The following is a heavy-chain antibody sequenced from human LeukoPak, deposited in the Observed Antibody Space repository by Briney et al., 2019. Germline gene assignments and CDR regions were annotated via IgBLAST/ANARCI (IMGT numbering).Heavy chain of an antibody. J-gene: IGHJ6*02. CDR3: ARSRRDNYYYYYGMDV. Sequence: GGSLRLSCAASGFTFSSYEMTWVRQAPGKGLEWVSNNSSSDTTIHYADSVKGRFTISRDNARNSLYLQMNSLRAEDTAVYYCARSRRDNYYYYYGMDVWGQGTTVTVSS. CDR2: NSSSDTTI. D-gene: IGHD5-24*01. CDR1: GFTFSSYE. V-gene: IGHV3-48*03.